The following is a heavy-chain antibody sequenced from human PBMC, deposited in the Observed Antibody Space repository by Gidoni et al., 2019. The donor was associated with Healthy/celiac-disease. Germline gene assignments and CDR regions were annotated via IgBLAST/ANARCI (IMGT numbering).Heavy chain of an antibody. CDR3: ARPVYGDYDWFDP. CDR2: ISSSSSYI. Sequence: EVQLVESGGGLVKPGGSLRLSWAASGFPFSSYSRNWVRQAPGKGLEWVSSISSSSSYIYYADSVKGRFTISRDNAKNSLYLQMNSLRAEDTAVYYCARPVYGDYDWFDPWGQGTLVTVSS. V-gene: IGHV3-21*01. D-gene: IGHD4-17*01. CDR1: GFPFSSYS. J-gene: IGHJ5*02.